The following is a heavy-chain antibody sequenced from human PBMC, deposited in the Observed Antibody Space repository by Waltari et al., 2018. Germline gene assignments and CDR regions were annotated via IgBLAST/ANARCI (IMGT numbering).Heavy chain of an antibody. CDR1: GFTVSQYV. D-gene: IGHD2-15*01. CDR3: VRPRAVVGPHGFDI. Sequence: EVQVLESGGDLVQPGGSLRLSCAASGFTVSQYVRNWIRQAPGKGLEWVSSIGASGRDTYYPDSVRGRFTISRDNSRDMVFLQMSSLRAEDTAIYYCVRPRAVVGPHGFDIWGQGTMVTVSS. V-gene: IGHV3-23*01. CDR2: IGASGRDT. J-gene: IGHJ3*02.